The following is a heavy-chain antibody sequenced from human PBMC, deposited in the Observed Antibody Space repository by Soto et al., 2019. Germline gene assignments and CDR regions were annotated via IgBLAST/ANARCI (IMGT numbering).Heavy chain of an antibody. J-gene: IGHJ4*02. CDR1: GGSISSYY. Sequence: NPSETLSLTCTVSGGSISSYYWSWIRQPPGKGLEWIGYIYYGGSTNYNPSLKSRVTISVDTSKNQFSLKLSSVTAADTAVYYCASGGSCYSRYCYFDYWGQGTLVTVSS. V-gene: IGHV4-59*01. CDR3: ASGGSCYSRYCYFDY. D-gene: IGHD2-15*01. CDR2: IYYGGST.